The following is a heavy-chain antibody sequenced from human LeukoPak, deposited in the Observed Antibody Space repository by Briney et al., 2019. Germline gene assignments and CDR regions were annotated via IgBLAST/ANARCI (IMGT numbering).Heavy chain of an antibody. CDR3: ARGGGFYGVKSNWYEP. CDR1: GGSISSYN. D-gene: IGHD4-23*01. Sequence: SETLSLTCTVSGGSISSYNWSWIWQPSGERLGWIGCIYYRGGTNSNPSPTSRVTLSVDTSTNKFSLNLSSVPAADTAVYYCARGGGFYGVKSNWYEPWGQGTLVTVSS. V-gene: IGHV4-59*01. CDR2: IYYRGGT. J-gene: IGHJ5*02.